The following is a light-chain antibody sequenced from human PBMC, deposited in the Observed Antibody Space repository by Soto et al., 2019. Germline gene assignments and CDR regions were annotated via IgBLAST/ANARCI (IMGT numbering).Light chain of an antibody. Sequence: QSVLTQPPSASGSPGQRVTISCSGSSSNIESNTVYWYQQLPGMAPRLLIHTNDRRPSGVPDRFSGSKSGTSASLAISGLQSADEADYYCLEWDDSLNGNLFGTGTKVTV. V-gene: IGLV1-44*01. J-gene: IGLJ1*01. CDR3: LEWDDSLNGNL. CDR2: TND. CDR1: SSNIESNT.